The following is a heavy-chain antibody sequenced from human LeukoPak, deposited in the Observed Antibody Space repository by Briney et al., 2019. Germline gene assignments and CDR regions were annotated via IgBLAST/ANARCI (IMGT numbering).Heavy chain of an antibody. V-gene: IGHV3-74*01. CDR3: TRGSGSLDY. D-gene: IGHD1-26*01. CDR2: IDRDGSFT. J-gene: IGHJ4*02. CDR1: GFTFSSYW. Sequence: PGGSLRLSCAASGFTFSSYWMHWVRQAPGKGLVWVSRIDRDGSFTSYADSVKGRFTISRDNAHNSLDLQMNSLRDEDTAVYYCTRGSGSLDYWGQGTLVTVSS.